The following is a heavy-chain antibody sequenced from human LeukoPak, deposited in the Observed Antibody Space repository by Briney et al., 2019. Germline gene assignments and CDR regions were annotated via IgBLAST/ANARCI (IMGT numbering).Heavy chain of an antibody. CDR3: ARPGSRWLQYFDY. V-gene: IGHV5-51*01. CDR1: GYSFTSYW. Sequence: GESLKISCKGSGYSFTSYWIGWGRQMPGKGLEWMGIIYPGDSDTRYSPSFQGQVTISADKSISTAYLQWSSLKASDTAMYYCARPGSRWLQYFDYWGQGTLVTVSS. CDR2: IYPGDSDT. J-gene: IGHJ4*02. D-gene: IGHD5-24*01.